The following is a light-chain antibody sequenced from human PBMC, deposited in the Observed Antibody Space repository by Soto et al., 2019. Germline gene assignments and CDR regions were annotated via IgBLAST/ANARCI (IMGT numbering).Light chain of an antibody. CDR2: YDS. CDR1: NIGSKS. Sequence: SYVLTQPPSVSVAPGKTASVACGGSNIGSKSVHWYQKKSGQAPVLVMYYDSDRPSGIPERFSGSNSGNTATLTISRVEAGDEADDYCQVWDISSGHVVFGGGTKLTVL. CDR3: QVWDISSGHVV. V-gene: IGLV3-21*01. J-gene: IGLJ3*02.